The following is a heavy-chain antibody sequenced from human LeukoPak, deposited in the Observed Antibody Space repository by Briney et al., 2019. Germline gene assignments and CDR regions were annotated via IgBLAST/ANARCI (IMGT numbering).Heavy chain of an antibody. V-gene: IGHV1-18*01. J-gene: IGHJ4*02. CDR2: ISTYNGNT. Sequence: ASAKVSCKASGYTFTSYGITWVRQAPGQGLEWMGWISTYNGNTNYAQKLQDRVTMTTDTSTSTAYMELRSLRSDDTAMYYCARVPVGRIDYWGQGTLVTVSS. CDR1: GYTFTSYG. CDR3: ARVPVGRIDY. D-gene: IGHD1-26*01.